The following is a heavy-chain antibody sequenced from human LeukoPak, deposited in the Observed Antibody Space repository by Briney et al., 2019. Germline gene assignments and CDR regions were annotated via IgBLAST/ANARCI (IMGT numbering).Heavy chain of an antibody. D-gene: IGHD4-17*01. Sequence: SETLSLTCTVSGYSISSGYYWGWIRQPPGKGLEWIGSIYHSGSTYYNPSLKSRVTISVDTSKNQFSLKLSSVTAVDTAVYYCARGDYGDYADAFDIWGQGTMVTVSS. J-gene: IGHJ3*02. CDR1: GYSISSGYY. CDR3: ARGDYGDYADAFDI. V-gene: IGHV4-38-2*02. CDR2: IYHSGST.